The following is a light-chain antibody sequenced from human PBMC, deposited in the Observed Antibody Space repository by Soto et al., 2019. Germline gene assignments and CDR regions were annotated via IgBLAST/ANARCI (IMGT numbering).Light chain of an antibody. CDR2: DAS. CDR1: QDIAKY. J-gene: IGKJ4*01. Sequence: DIQMTQSPSSLSASVGDRVTITCQARQDIAKYLNWYQQKPGNAPKLLIYDASELHAGVPSRFRGIGPGTDFTLTIYSLNPEEFATYYCQPDNHLLAFGGGTKVE. V-gene: IGKV1-33*01. CDR3: QPDNHLLA.